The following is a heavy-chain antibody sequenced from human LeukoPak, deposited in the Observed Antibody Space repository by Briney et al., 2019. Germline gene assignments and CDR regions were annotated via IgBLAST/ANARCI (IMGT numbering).Heavy chain of an antibody. D-gene: IGHD3-16*01. V-gene: IGHV3-53*01. Sequence: AESLTLTCALSGFSVSSNYMRGFGQPPPREREGVVVIYSGRDTFYADSVKGRFTISRDNSKNTLYLQMNSLRAGDTAVYYCAAKVDLRSNGPYFNSWGQGTLVTVSS. CDR1: GFSVSSNY. J-gene: IGHJ4*02. CDR3: AAKVDLRSNGPYFNS. CDR2: IYSGRDT.